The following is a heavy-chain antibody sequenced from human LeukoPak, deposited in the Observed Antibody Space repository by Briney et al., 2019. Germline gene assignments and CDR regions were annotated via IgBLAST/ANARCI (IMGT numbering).Heavy chain of an antibody. J-gene: IGHJ4*02. CDR1: GFTFSTYA. V-gene: IGHV3-23*01. CDR3: AKRRESGIGSLYYFDY. D-gene: IGHD6-25*01. CDR2: ISGSGDST. Sequence: PGGSLRLSCAASGFTFSTYAMSWVRQAPGTGLEWVTAISGSGDSTYYADSVKGRLTISRDNSKNTLYLQMNSLRAEDTALYYCAKRRESGIGSLYYFDYWGQGTLVTVSS.